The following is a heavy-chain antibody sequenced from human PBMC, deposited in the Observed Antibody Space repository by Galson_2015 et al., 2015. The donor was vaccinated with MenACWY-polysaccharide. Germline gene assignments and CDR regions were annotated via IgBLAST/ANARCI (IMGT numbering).Heavy chain of an antibody. CDR1: GFTFSSYA. CDR2: ISGSGGST. J-gene: IGHJ4*02. V-gene: IGHV3-23*01. Sequence: SLRLSCAASGFTFSSYAMSWVRQAPGKGLEWVSAISGSGGSTYYADSVKGRFTISRDNSKNTLYLQMNSLRAEDTAVYYCAKVLGGTIFGVVGAYDYWGQGTLVTVSS. CDR3: AKVLGGTIFGVVGAYDY. D-gene: IGHD3-3*01.